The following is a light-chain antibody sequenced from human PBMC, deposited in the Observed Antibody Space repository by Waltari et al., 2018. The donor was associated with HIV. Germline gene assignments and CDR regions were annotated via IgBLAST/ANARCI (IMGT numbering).Light chain of an antibody. V-gene: IGLV2-8*01. J-gene: IGLJ1*01. CDR3: SSYAGSHV. CDR2: EVS. Sequence: QSALTQPPSASGSPGQSVTISCTGTSSDVGGYKYVSWYQHHPGKAPKLIIYEVSKRPSGVPDRFSGSKSGNTASLTVSGLQAEDEADYYCSSYAGSHVFGTGTKVTVL. CDR1: SSDVGGYKY.